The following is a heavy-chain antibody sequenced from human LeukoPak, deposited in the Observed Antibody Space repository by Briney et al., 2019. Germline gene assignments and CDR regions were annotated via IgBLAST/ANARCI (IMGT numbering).Heavy chain of an antibody. Sequence: GGSLRLSCAASGFTFSSYAMHWVRQAPGKGLEWVSGISWNSGNIGYADSVKGRFSISRDNAKNSLYLQMNSVRAEDTALYYCARDISSAWDYYGMDVWGQGTTVTVSS. J-gene: IGHJ6*02. V-gene: IGHV3-9*01. CDR2: ISWNSGNI. D-gene: IGHD7-27*01. CDR3: ARDISSAWDYYGMDV. CDR1: GFTFSSYA.